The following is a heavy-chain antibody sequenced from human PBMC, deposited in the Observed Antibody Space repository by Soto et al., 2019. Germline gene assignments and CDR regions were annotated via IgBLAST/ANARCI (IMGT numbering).Heavy chain of an antibody. J-gene: IGHJ6*03. CDR3: AKMKSGTRGGSYYFYMDA. CDR2: ISGSGGTT. CDR1: GFTFSNQA. D-gene: IGHD3-10*01. Sequence: PGGSLRLSCAASGFTFSNQAMSWVRQAPGKGLEWVSIISGSGGTTYYANSVKGRFTISRDNSKNTLYLQMNSLRVEDTAVYYCAKMKSGTRGGSYYFYMDAWGKGTTVTVSS. V-gene: IGHV3-23*01.